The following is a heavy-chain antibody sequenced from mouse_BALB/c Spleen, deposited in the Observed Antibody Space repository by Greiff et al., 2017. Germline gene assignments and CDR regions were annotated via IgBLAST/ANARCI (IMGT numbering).Heavy chain of an antibody. CDR1: GFTFSSFG. CDR3: ARRGVRRGAMDY. V-gene: IGHV5-17*02. D-gene: IGHD2-14*01. J-gene: IGHJ4*01. CDR2: ISSGSSTI. Sequence: EVMLVESGGGLVQPGGSRKLSCAASGFTFSSFGMHWVRQAPEKGLEWVAYISSGSSTIYYADTVKGRFTISRDNPKNTLFLQMTSLRSEDTAMYYCARRGVRRGAMDYWGQGTSVTVSS.